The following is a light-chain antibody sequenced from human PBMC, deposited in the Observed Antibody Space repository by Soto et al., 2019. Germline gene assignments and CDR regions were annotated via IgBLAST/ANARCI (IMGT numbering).Light chain of an antibody. CDR2: AAS. CDR3: QQSNSSPHT. CDR1: QSISSY. J-gene: IGKJ2*01. Sequence: DIQMTQSPSSLSASVGERVTITCRASQSISSYLNWYQQKPGKAPKLLIYAASSLQSGVPSRFSGSGSGTDFTLTISSLQPEDFATYHCQQSNSSPHTFGQGTKLEI. V-gene: IGKV1-39*01.